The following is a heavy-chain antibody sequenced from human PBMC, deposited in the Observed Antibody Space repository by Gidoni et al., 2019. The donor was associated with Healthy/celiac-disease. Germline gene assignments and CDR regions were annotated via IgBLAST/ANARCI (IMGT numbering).Heavy chain of an antibody. CDR1: GFTFSSYA. CDR3: ARDSGYYYDSSGYFDY. D-gene: IGHD3-22*01. J-gene: IGHJ4*02. Sequence: QVQLVESGGGVVQPGRSLRLSCAASGFTFSSYAMHWVRQAPGKGLEWVAVISYDGSNKYYADSVKGRFTISRDNSKNTLYLQMNSLRAEDTAVYYCARDSGYYYDSSGYFDYWGQGTLVTVSS. V-gene: IGHV3-30*04. CDR2: ISYDGSNK.